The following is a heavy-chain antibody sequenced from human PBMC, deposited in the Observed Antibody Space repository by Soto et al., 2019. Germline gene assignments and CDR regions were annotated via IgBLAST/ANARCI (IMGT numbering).Heavy chain of an antibody. D-gene: IGHD6-6*01. CDR3: AKEMYPRTVLDSSSPWGDY. V-gene: IGHV3-30*18. CDR2: VSYDGSYK. Sequence: QVQLVESGGGVAQPGRSLRLSCAVSGFTFSDYGMHWVRQAPGKGLEWVAVVSYDGSYKYYADSVKGRFTVSRDLSENTLFLQMNSLRLEDTAVYFCAKEMYPRTVLDSSSPWGDYWGQGTLVAVSS. CDR1: GFTFSDYG. J-gene: IGHJ4*02.